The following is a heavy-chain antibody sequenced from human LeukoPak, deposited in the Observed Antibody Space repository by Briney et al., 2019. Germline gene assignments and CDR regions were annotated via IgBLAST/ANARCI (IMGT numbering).Heavy chain of an antibody. CDR1: GGSFSDYF. Sequence: SETLSLTCAVYGGSFSDYFWTWIRQPPGKGLEWIGEINHSGSTNYNPSLKSRVTISVDTSRKQVSLKLSSVTAADTAVYYCARDPPGSGSYYDYWGQGTLVTVSS. J-gene: IGHJ4*02. CDR3: ARDPPGSGSYYDY. D-gene: IGHD3-10*01. CDR2: INHSGST. V-gene: IGHV4-34*01.